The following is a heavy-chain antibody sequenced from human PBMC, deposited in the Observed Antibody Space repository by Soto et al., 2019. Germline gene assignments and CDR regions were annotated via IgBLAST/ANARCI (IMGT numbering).Heavy chain of an antibody. Sequence: PGGSLRLPCAASGFTFSSYAMSWVRQAPGKGLEWVSAISGSGGSTYYADSVKGRFTISRDNSKNTLYLQMNSLRAEDTAVYYCAKDLMGSYDFWSGYYDYWGQGTLVTAPQ. V-gene: IGHV3-23*01. J-gene: IGHJ4*02. D-gene: IGHD3-3*01. CDR2: ISGSGGST. CDR3: AKDLMGSYDFWSGYYDY. CDR1: GFTFSSYA.